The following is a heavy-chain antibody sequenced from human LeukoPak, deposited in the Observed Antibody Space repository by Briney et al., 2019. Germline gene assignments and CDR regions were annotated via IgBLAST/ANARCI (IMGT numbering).Heavy chain of an antibody. V-gene: IGHV3-66*01. CDR3: ARGATRRFYHHDY. CDR1: GFTVSSNY. CDR2: IYSGGGT. Sequence: GGSLRLSCAASGFTVSSNYMSWVRQAPGKGLEWVSVIYSGGGTYYADSVKGRFTISRDNSKNTLYLQMNSLRAEDTAVYYCARGATRRFYHHDYWGQGTLVTVSS. D-gene: IGHD1-26*01. J-gene: IGHJ4*02.